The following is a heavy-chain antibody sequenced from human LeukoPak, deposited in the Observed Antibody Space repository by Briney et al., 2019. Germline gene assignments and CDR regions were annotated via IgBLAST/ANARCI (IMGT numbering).Heavy chain of an antibody. Sequence: GGSLRLSCAASGFTFSTYAMTWVRQAPGKGLEWVSAISGSGDDTYYADSVKGQFFISRDNSKNTLYLQLNNLRAEDTALYYCSTGGRYIYYMDVWGKGTTVTVSS. CDR2: ISGSGDDT. J-gene: IGHJ6*03. D-gene: IGHD3-9*01. CDR1: GFTFSTYA. CDR3: STGGRYIYYMDV. V-gene: IGHV3-23*01.